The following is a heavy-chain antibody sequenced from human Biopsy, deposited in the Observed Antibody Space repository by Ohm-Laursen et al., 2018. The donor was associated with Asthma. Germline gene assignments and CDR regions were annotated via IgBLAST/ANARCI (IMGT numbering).Heavy chain of an antibody. CDR1: GFTFRHYA. J-gene: IGHJ5*02. CDR2: ILSDGGEP. CDR3: ASESYLRGFGHTLDL. V-gene: IGHV3-33*01. D-gene: IGHD5-12*01. Sequence: SLRLSCSASGFTFRHYALHWVRQAPGKGLEWVAFILSDGGEPSYADSVKGRFSISRDNSKSTVYLQMNSLRAGDTAVYYCASESYLRGFGHTLDLWGQGTKVTFS.